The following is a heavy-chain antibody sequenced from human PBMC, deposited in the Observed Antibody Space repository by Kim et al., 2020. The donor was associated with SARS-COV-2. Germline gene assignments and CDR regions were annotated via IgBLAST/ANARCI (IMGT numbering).Heavy chain of an antibody. D-gene: IGHD3-22*01. Sequence: GRFTISRDNSKNTLYLQMNSLRAEDTAVYYCAKSAYYYDSSGYYYRGRGYWGQGTLVTVSS. CDR3: AKSAYYYDSSGYYYRGRGY. J-gene: IGHJ4*02. V-gene: IGHV3-23*01.